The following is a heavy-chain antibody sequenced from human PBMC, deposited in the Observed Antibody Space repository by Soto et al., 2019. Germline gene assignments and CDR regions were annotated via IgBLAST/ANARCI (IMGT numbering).Heavy chain of an antibody. CDR2: ISYDGSNK. D-gene: IGHD3-22*01. V-gene: IGHV3-30*18. Sequence: QVQLVESGGGVVQPGRSLRLSCAASGFTFSSYGMHWVRQAPGKGLEWVAVISYDGSNKYYADSVKGRFTISRDNSKNTLYLQMNSLRAEDTAVYYCAKDDSSGYYSGTGAFDIWGQGTMVTVSS. J-gene: IGHJ3*02. CDR3: AKDDSSGYYSGTGAFDI. CDR1: GFTFSSYG.